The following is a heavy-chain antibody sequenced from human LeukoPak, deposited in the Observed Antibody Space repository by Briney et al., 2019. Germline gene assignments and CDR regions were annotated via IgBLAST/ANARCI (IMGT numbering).Heavy chain of an antibody. J-gene: IGHJ4*02. Sequence: GGSLRLSCAASGFTLSSYAINAVRPSPGKGLEWVSAIRGSGESTFYAHAVKGRFTISRDNPKNTLYRQLDSVRAEDTAVYYCAKPGYFTGSGSYYFDCWGQGTLVTVSS. D-gene: IGHD3-10*01. CDR1: GFTLSSYA. CDR2: IRGSGEST. CDR3: AKPGYFTGSGSYYFDC. V-gene: IGHV3-23*01.